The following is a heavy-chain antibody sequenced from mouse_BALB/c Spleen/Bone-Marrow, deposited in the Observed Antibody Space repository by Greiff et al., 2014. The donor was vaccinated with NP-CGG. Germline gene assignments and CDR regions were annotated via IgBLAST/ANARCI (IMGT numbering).Heavy chain of an antibody. CDR2: IYPGDGET. Sequence: VQLQQSGAELVRPGSSVKISCKASGYPFSSYWMSWVKQRPGQGLGWIGQIYPGDGETNYNGKFKGNATLTADKSSSTAYMQLISLTSEDSAVYFCARKYGDYWGQGTTLTVSS. D-gene: IGHD2-10*02. CDR3: ARKYGDY. V-gene: IGHV1-80*01. J-gene: IGHJ2*01. CDR1: GYPFSSYW.